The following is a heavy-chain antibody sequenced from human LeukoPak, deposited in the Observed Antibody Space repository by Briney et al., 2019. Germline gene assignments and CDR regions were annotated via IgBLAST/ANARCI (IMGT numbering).Heavy chain of an antibody. CDR1: GFTFSSYW. J-gene: IGHJ4*02. Sequence: LAGGSLRLSCAVSGFTFSSYWMHWVRQAPGKGLEWVAVIWYDGSNTYYADSVKGRFTISRDNSKNTLYLQMRSLTVEDTAVYYCARDQWEGQWLVQGQDYWGQGTLVTVSS. D-gene: IGHD6-19*01. CDR2: IWYDGSNT. CDR3: ARDQWEGQWLVQGQDY. V-gene: IGHV3-33*08.